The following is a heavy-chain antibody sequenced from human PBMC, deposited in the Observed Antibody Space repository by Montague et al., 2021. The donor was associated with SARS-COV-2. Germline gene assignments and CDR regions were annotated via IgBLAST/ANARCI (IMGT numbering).Heavy chain of an antibody. CDR2: ISNSGGS. J-gene: IGHJ4*02. D-gene: IGHD2-2*01. CDR3: AKQGCSSTTCYANC. V-gene: IGHV3-23*01. CDR1: GFAFSDYA. Sequence: SLRLSCAASGFAFSDYAMSWVRQAPGKGLEWVSGISNSGGSYYADSVRGRFTMSRDNSKNTLYLQMNSLRAEDTAVYYCAKQGCSSTTCYANCWGQGTLVTVSS.